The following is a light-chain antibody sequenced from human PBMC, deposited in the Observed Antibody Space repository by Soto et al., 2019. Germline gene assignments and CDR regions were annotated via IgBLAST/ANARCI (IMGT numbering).Light chain of an antibody. CDR2: DAS. CDR1: ESVVSNY. CDR3: QQRGDT. V-gene: IGKV3-11*01. J-gene: IGKJ5*01. Sequence: EIVLTQSPGTLSLSPGERATLSCRATESVVSNYLAWYQLKPGQAPRLLIYDASNRATGTPTRFSGSGAGTDFTLTISSLEAEDFAVYYCQQRGDTFGPGTRLEIK.